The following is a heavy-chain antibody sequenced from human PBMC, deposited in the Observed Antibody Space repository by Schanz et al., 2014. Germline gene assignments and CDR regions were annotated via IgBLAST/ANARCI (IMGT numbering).Heavy chain of an antibody. D-gene: IGHD6-25*01. Sequence: QVQLQESGPGLVKPSQTLSLTCTVSGGSIRSGTYYWSWIRQPAGKALEWVGRVFPNGITNYNPSPKSRVTITWDTPKNQFSLTRSSVTAADTAVYYCAREPLSGYNWFDPWGQGSLVTVSS. CDR3: AREPLSGYNWFDP. J-gene: IGHJ5*02. CDR1: GGSIRSGTYY. CDR2: VFPNGIT. V-gene: IGHV4-61*02.